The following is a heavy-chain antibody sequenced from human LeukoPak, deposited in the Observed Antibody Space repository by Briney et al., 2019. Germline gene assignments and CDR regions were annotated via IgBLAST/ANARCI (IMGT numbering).Heavy chain of an antibody. V-gene: IGHV4-34*01. CDR2: INHSGST. J-gene: IGHJ3*02. D-gene: IGHD3-22*01. CDR3: ARDAPYYYDSSGSDAFDI. Sequence: PSETLSLTCAVYGGSFSGYYWSWIRQPPGKGLVWIGEINHSGSTNYNPSLKSRVTISVDTSKNQFSLKLSSVTAADTAVYYCARDAPYYYDSSGSDAFDIWGQGTMVTVSS. CDR1: GGSFSGYY.